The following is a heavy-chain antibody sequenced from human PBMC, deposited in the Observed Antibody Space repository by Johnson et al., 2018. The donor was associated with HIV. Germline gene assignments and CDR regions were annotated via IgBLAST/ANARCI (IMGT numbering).Heavy chain of an antibody. Sequence: VQLVESGGGVVQPGRSLRLSCAASGFTFSSYGMHWVRQAPGKGLEWVGRIKSKTDGSSANYEDSVKGGFPVSRDNAKNTLYLQINSLRSEDTAVYYCERECHYYYDTIGCTYDAFAIWGQGTMVTVSS. CDR3: ERECHYYYDTIGCTYDAFAI. CDR2: IKSKTDGSSA. J-gene: IGHJ3*02. D-gene: IGHD3-22*01. V-gene: IGHV3-74*01. CDR1: GFTFSSYG.